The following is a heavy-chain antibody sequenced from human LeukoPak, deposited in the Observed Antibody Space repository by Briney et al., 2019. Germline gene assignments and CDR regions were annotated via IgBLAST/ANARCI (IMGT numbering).Heavy chain of an antibody. CDR3: ARDSHWGFDY. Sequence: GGSLRLSCGASGFTFSSYSMNWVRQAPGKGPEWVSYISTSTIHYADSVKGRFTISRDNAKNSLYLQMNSLRDEDTAVYYCARDSHWGFDYWGQGTLVTVSS. CDR2: ISTSTI. V-gene: IGHV3-48*02. D-gene: IGHD7-27*01. CDR1: GFTFSSYS. J-gene: IGHJ4*02.